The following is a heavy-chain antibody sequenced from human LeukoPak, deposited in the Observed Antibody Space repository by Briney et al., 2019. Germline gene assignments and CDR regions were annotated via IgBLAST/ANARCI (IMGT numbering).Heavy chain of an antibody. Sequence: ASVKVSCKAFGYTFTRYAMHWVRQAPGQRPEWMGWINPGYGNTEYSRKFQGRVTITSDTSAITAYMELSSLTSEDTALYYCVRDDGNTWLFDSWGQGTLVTVSS. CDR2: INPGYGNT. J-gene: IGHJ4*02. CDR3: VRDDGNTWLFDS. CDR1: GYTFTRYA. D-gene: IGHD5-24*01. V-gene: IGHV1-3*01.